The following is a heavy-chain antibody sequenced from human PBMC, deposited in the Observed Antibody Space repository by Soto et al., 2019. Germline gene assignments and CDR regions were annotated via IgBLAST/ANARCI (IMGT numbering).Heavy chain of an antibody. Sequence: EVQLLESGGGLVQPGGSLRLSCAASGFAFNTYAMSWVRQAPGKGPEWVAAVDGSGDPTFYADFVRRRFTISRDNSQKMVFLQMTSLGAGYTALYRCANHATGGYRGKFASWGQGSLVTVSS. D-gene: IGHD3-16*02. CDR1: GFAFNTYA. V-gene: IGHV3-23*01. J-gene: IGHJ4*02. CDR3: ANHATGGYRGKFAS. CDR2: VDGSGDPT.